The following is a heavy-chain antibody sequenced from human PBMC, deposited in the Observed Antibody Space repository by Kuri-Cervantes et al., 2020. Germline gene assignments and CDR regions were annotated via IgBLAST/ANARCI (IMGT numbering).Heavy chain of an antibody. J-gene: IGHJ4*02. CDR2: IYHSGST. V-gene: IGHV4-4*02. CDR1: GGSISSSNW. Sequence: SCAVSGGSISSSNWWSWVRQPPGKGLEWIGEIYHSGSTNYNPSLKSRVTISVDTSKNQFSLKLSSVTAADTAVYYCASLGNDIWGQGTLVTVSS. CDR3: ASLGNDI. D-gene: IGHD1-1*01.